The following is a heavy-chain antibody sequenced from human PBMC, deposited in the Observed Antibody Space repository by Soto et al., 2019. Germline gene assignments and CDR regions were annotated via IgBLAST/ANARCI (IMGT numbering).Heavy chain of an antibody. CDR2: ISAYNGNT. D-gene: IGHD6-19*01. CDR3: ARDFLYQKQWLETEGY. J-gene: IGHJ4*02. CDR1: GYTFTSYG. V-gene: IGHV1-18*01. Sequence: QVQLVQSGAEVKKPGASVKVSCKASGYTFTSYGISWVRQAPGQGLEWMGWISAYNGNTNYAQKLQGRVTMTTGTSTSTADMELRSLRSDVTAGYYCARDFLYQKQWLETEGYWGQGTLVTVSS.